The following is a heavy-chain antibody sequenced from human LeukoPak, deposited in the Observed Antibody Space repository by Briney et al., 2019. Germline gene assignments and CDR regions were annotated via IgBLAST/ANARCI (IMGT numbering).Heavy chain of an antibody. D-gene: IGHD3-10*01. Sequence: PGGSLRLSCAASGFTFSSHAMSWVRQAPGKGLEWISSIGGSGKNTFCADAVKGRFTISRDNSKDTLYLQMNSLRAEDTAVYYCAKDLETINPTMDWGQGTLVTVSS. V-gene: IGHV3-23*01. CDR1: GFTFSSHA. CDR2: IGGSGKNT. CDR3: AKDLETINPTMD. J-gene: IGHJ4*02.